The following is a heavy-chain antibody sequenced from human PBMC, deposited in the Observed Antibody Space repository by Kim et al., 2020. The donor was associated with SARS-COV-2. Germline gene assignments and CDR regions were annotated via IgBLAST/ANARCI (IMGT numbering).Heavy chain of an antibody. Sequence: YYADSVKGRFTISRDNSKNTLYLQMNSLRAEDTAVYYCASPTVTTLLVDYWGQGTLVTVSS. V-gene: IGHV3-30*01. D-gene: IGHD4-4*01. J-gene: IGHJ4*02. CDR3: ASPTVTTLLVDY.